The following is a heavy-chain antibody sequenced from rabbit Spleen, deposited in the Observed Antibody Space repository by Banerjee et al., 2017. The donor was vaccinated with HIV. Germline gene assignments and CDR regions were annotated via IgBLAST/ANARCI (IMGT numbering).Heavy chain of an antibody. V-gene: IGHV1S40*01. CDR3: ARDAGTSFSTYGMDL. Sequence: QSLEESGGGLVKPGASPTLTCKASGFSFNSGYDMCWVRQAPGKGLEWIACIYAGSSGNTYSATWAKGRFTISKTSSTTVTLQMTSLTAADTATYFCARDAGTSFSTYGMDLWGQGTLVTVS. J-gene: IGHJ6*01. CDR2: IYAGSSGNT. D-gene: IGHD8-1*01. CDR1: GFSFNSGYD.